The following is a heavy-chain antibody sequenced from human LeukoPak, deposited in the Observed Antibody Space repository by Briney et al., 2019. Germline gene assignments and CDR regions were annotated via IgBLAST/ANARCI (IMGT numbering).Heavy chain of an antibody. CDR2: IYYSGST. CDR1: GGSISSSSYY. D-gene: IGHD2-2*01. J-gene: IGHJ5*02. CDR3: ARRGPYCSSTSCYRGWFDP. V-gene: IGHV4-39*01. Sequence: PSETLSLTCTVSGGSISSSSYYWGWIRQPPGKGLEWIGSIYYSGSTYYNPSLKSRVTISVDTSKNQFSLKLSSVTAADTAVYYCARRGPYCSSTSCYRGWFDPWGQGTLVTVSS.